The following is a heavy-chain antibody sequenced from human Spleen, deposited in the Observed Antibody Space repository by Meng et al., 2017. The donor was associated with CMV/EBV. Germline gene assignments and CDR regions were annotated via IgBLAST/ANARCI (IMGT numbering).Heavy chain of an antibody. CDR1: GGSFSGYY. CDR2: INHSGST. CDR3: AREVSIAPNLIQLLLN. V-gene: IGHV4-34*01. J-gene: IGHJ4*02. Sequence: GSLRLSCAVYGGSFSGYYWSWIRQPPGKGLEWIGEINHSGSTNYNPSLKSRVTISVDTSKIQFSLKLSSVTAADTAVYYCAREVSIAPNLIQLLLNWGQGTLVTVSS. D-gene: IGHD5-18*01.